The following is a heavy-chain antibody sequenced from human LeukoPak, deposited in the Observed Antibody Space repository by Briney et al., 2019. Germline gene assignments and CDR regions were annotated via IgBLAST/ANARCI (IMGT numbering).Heavy chain of an antibody. CDR1: GYTFTGYY. Sequence: GASVKVSCKASGYTFTGYYMHWVRQAPGQGLEWMGWINPNSGGTNYAQKFQGRVTMTRDTSISTAYMELSRLRSDDTAVYYCARPVYYCSGGSCYTSYFGYWGQGTLATVSS. J-gene: IGHJ4*02. CDR2: INPNSGGT. D-gene: IGHD2-15*01. V-gene: IGHV1-2*02. CDR3: ARPVYYCSGGSCYTSYFGY.